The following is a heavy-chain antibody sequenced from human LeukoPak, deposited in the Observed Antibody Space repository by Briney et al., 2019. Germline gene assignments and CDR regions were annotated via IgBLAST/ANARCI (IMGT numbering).Heavy chain of an antibody. D-gene: IGHD3-9*01. Sequence: PGGSLRLSCAASGFTCSDYAMNWVRQAPGKGLEWVTYISSSRGNAVYNVPSVRGRSTISRVNTKNSLHLQMHSLRGEGTAVYYCAEEDAGQDTAWLNALDIWGQGAMVTVSS. CDR3: AEEDAGQDTAWLNALDI. J-gene: IGHJ3*02. CDR2: ISSSRGNAV. V-gene: IGHV3-48*04. CDR1: GFTCSDYA.